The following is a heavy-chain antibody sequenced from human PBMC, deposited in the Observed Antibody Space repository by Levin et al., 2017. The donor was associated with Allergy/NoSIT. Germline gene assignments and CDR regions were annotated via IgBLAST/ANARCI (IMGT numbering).Heavy chain of an antibody. D-gene: IGHD3-10*01. CDR2: ISSSSSYI. V-gene: IGHV3-21*01. Sequence: GESLKISCAASGFTFSSYSMNWVRQAPGKGLEWVSSISSSSSYIYYADSVKGRFTISRDNAKNSLYLQMNSLRAEDTAVYYCASFYGSGSYSVDYWGQGTLVTVSS. CDR1: GFTFSSYS. J-gene: IGHJ4*02. CDR3: ASFYGSGSYSVDY.